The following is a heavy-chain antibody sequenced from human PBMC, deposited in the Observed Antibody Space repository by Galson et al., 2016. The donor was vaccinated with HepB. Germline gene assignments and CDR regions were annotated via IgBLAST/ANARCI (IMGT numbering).Heavy chain of an antibody. CDR3: ARAGGFLGWSPTIYYYGVDV. CDR1: GFSFGSFG. D-gene: IGHD3-3*01. J-gene: IGHJ6*02. Sequence: SLRLSCAASGFSFGSFGMSWVRQAPGKGLEWVANINQDGSEIYYVDSMKGRFTISRDNAKKSLYLQMNSLRVEDTAVYYCARAGGFLGWSPTIYYYGVDVWGHGTTVTVSS. V-gene: IGHV3-7*03. CDR2: INQDGSEI.